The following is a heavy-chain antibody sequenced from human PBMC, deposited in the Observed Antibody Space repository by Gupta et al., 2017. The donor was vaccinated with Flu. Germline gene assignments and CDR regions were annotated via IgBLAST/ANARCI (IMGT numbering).Heavy chain of an antibody. J-gene: IGHJ5*01. CDR3: VKDLKGRGSYFDP. Sequence: EVQLLDSGGGLAQPGGSLRLSCLASGFTFKYYDMSWVRQGPGKGLECVASISGTGVTTYYADSVKGRFTISRDNVKNTVYLQMDSLRDEDTAFYYCVKDLKGRGSYFDPWGQGTQVIVSA. D-gene: IGHD3-10*01. CDR1: GFTFKYYD. CDR2: ISGTGVTT. V-gene: IGHV3-23*01.